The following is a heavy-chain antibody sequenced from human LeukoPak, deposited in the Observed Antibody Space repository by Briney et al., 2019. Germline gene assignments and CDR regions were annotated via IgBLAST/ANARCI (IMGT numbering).Heavy chain of an antibody. Sequence: GGSLRLSCAASGFTLSSNYMSCVPDAPGKGREWGSIIYSGGSTYYADSVTGRFTISRDHSKNTLYLQMNSLRAEDTAVYYCASSRYSKLRGDYWGQGRLVTVSS. CDR3: ASSRYSKLRGDY. J-gene: IGHJ4*02. D-gene: IGHD6-13*01. CDR1: GFTLSSNY. CDR2: IYSGGST. V-gene: IGHV3-53*01.